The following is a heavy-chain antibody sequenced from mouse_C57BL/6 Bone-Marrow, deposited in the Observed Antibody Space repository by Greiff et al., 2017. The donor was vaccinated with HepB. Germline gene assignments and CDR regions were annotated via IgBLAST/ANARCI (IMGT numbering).Heavy chain of an antibody. D-gene: IGHD2-3*01. V-gene: IGHV14-3*01. Sequence: EVKLVESVAELVRPGASVKLSCTASGFNIKNTYMHWVKQRPEQGLEWIGRIDPANGNTKYAPKFQGKATITADTSSNTAYLQLSSLTSEDTAIYYCARSRDGYPHAMDYWGQGTSVTVSS. CDR1: GFNIKNTY. CDR3: ARSRDGYPHAMDY. CDR2: IDPANGNT. J-gene: IGHJ4*01.